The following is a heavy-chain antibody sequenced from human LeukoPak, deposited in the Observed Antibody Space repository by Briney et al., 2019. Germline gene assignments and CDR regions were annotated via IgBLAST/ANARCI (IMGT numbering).Heavy chain of an antibody. Sequence: PGGSLRLSCAVSGFTVSGDYMSWVRQAPGKGLEWVSVIYSGGSTYYADSVKGRFTISRENSKNMLYLEMDSLRAEDTAVYYCARHDWFDPWGQGTLVTVSS. CDR3: ARHDWFDP. D-gene: IGHD3-3*01. CDR1: GFTVSGDY. J-gene: IGHJ5*02. V-gene: IGHV3-53*01. CDR2: IYSGGST.